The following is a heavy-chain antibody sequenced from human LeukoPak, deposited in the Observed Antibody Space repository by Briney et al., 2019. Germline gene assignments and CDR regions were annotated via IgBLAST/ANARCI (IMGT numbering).Heavy chain of an antibody. J-gene: IGHJ5*02. V-gene: IGHV4-39*02. CDR2: IYYSGST. Sequence: TSETLSLTCTVSGGSISSSSYYWGWIRQPPGKGLEWIGSIYYSGSTYYNPSLKSRVTISVDTSKNQFSLKLSSVTAADTAVYYCAREGLNMVRGVIPKEAWGWFDPWGQGTLVTVSS. CDR3: AREGLNMVRGVIPKEAWGWFDP. CDR1: GGSISSSSYY. D-gene: IGHD3-10*01.